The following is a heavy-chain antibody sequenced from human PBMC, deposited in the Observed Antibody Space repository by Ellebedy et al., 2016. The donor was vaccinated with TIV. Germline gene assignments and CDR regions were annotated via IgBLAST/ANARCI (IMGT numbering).Heavy chain of an antibody. J-gene: IGHJ5*02. V-gene: IGHV3-9*01. CDR3: ARDLHSYGDHVGGGA. CDR2: ISWNSGNI. D-gene: IGHD4-17*01. CDR1: GFTFDDYA. Sequence: SLKISXAASGFTFDDYAMHWVRQAPGKGLEWVSSISWNSGNIDYADSMKGRFTISRDNAKNSLYLQMNSLRAEDTAVYYCARDLHSYGDHVGGGAWGQGTLVTVSS.